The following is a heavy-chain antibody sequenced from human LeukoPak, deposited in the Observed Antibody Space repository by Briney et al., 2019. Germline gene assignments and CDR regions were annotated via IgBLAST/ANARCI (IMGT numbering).Heavy chain of an antibody. D-gene: IGHD1-26*01. V-gene: IGHV1-18*01. J-gene: IGHJ4*02. Sequence: ASVKVSCKASGYTFTRNGVSWVRQAPGQGLEWVGWVSGYNHNTNYAHKLQGRVTMTTDTSTSTAYMELRSLTSDDTAMYYCARGGGRDSGRENDYWGQGTLVTVSS. CDR3: ARGGGRDSGRENDY. CDR1: GYTFTRNG. CDR2: VSGYNHNT.